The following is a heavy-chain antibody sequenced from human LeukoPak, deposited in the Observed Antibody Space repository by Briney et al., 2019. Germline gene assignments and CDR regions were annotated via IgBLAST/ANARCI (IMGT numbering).Heavy chain of an antibody. CDR1: GGTFISYA. V-gene: IGHV1-69*05. Sequence: ASVKVSCKASGGTFISYAISWVRQAPGQGLEWMGGIIPIFGTANYAQTFQGRVTITTDESTSTAYMELSSLRTEETAVYYCARVATVRAFDIWGQGTMVTVSS. D-gene: IGHD4-17*01. J-gene: IGHJ3*02. CDR2: IIPIFGTA. CDR3: ARVATVRAFDI.